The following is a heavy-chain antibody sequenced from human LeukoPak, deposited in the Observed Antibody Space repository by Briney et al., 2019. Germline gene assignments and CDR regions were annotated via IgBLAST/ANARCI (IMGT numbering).Heavy chain of an antibody. Sequence: PGGSLRLSCAASLFTFSSDAMSCVRQAPGQGLEWVSAISGSGGSTYYADSGKGRFTISRDNSNHTPYLQMNSLRAEDTAVYYCAKDSWAYDFWSGYYTGSWFDPWGQGTLVTVS. D-gene: IGHD3-3*01. CDR1: LFTFSSDA. J-gene: IGHJ5*02. V-gene: IGHV3-23*01. CDR2: ISGSGGST. CDR3: AKDSWAYDFWSGYYTGSWFDP.